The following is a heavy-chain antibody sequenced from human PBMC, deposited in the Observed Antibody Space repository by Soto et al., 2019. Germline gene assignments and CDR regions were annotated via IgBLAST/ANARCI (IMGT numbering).Heavy chain of an antibody. V-gene: IGHV3-23*01. CDR3: AKDRKADYGDYVEAFDI. CDR1: GFTFSSYA. CDR2: ISGSGGST. J-gene: IGHJ3*02. Sequence: EVQLLESGGGLVQPGGSLRLSCAASGFTFSSYAMSWVRQAPGKGLEWVSAISGSGGSTYYADSVKGRFTISRDNSKNTLYLQMNSLRAEDTAVYDCAKDRKADYGDYVEAFDIWGQGTMVTVSS. D-gene: IGHD4-17*01.